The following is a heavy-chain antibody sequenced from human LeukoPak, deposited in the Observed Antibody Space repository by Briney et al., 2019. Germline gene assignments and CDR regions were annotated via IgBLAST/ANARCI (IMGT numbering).Heavy chain of an antibody. V-gene: IGHV6-1*01. D-gene: IGHD3-10*01. J-gene: IGHJ4*02. CDR3: AGARAGRGGLDY. CDR2: TYYRSEWYN. CDR1: GDSVSSNSAT. Sequence: SQTLSLTCAISGDSVSSNSATWNWIRQSPSRGLEWLGRTYYRSEWYNDYAVSVKSRIAITPDTSKIQFSLQLNSVTPDDTAVYYCAGARAGRGGLDYWGQGTLVTVSS.